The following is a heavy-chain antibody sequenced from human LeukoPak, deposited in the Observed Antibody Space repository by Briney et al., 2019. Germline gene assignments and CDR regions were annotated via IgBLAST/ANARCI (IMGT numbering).Heavy chain of an antibody. V-gene: IGHV1-2*02. CDR2: INPNSGGT. J-gene: IGHJ4*02. CDR3: ARSSGWKYNIDY. Sequence: GASVKVSCKASGYTFTGYYKHWVRQAPGQGLEWMGWINPNSGGTNYAQKFQGRVTMTRDTSISTAYMELSRLRSDDTAMYYCARSSGWKYNIDYWGQGTLVIVSS. CDR1: GYTFTGYY. D-gene: IGHD6-19*01.